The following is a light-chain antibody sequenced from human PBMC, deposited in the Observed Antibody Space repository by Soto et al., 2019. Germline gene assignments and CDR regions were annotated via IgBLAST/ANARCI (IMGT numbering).Light chain of an antibody. V-gene: IGKV3-20*01. CDR1: QSVSSSY. Sequence: EIVLTQSPGTLSLSPGERATLSCRASQSVSSSYLAWYQQKPGQAPRLLIYGASSRATGIPGRFSGSGSGTDFTLTISRLEPEDFAVYYCQQYNNWPPTFGQGTKVEIK. J-gene: IGKJ1*01. CDR2: GAS. CDR3: QQYNNWPPT.